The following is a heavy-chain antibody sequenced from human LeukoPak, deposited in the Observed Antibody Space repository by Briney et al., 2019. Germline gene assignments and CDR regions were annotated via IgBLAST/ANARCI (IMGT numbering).Heavy chain of an antibody. CDR1: GFTFSFYS. CDR2: ISGSGSHI. Sequence: GGSLRLSCAASGFTFSFYSMNWVRQAPGKGLEWVSSISGSGSHIYYTDSVKGRFTISRDNAKNSIYLQMNSLRAEDTALYYCTREVLYTSGRLDYWGQGTLVTVSS. CDR3: TREVLYTSGRLDY. J-gene: IGHJ4*02. D-gene: IGHD6-19*01. V-gene: IGHV3-21*01.